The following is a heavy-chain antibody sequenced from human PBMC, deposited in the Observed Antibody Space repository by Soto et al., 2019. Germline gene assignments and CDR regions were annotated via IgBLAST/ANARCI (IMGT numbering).Heavy chain of an antibody. CDR3: ARDSYGSGSYYSPGDY. V-gene: IGHV1-18*01. D-gene: IGHD3-10*01. Sequence: VASVKVSCKASGYTFTSYGISWVRQAPGQGLEWMGWISAYNGNTNYAQKLQGRVTMTTDTSTSTAYMELRSLRSDDTAVYYCARDSYGSGSYYSPGDYWGQGTLVTVSS. CDR1: GYTFTSYG. CDR2: ISAYNGNT. J-gene: IGHJ4*02.